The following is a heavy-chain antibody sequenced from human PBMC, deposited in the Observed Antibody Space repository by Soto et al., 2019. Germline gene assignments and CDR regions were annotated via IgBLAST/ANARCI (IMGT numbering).Heavy chain of an antibody. D-gene: IGHD4-17*01. CDR1: GFTFSSYG. Sequence: QVHLVASGGGVVQPGRSLRLSCAASGFTFSSYGMHWVRQAPGKGLEWVAIIWNDGSNKYYADSVKGRFTISIDNSKNTLYLQMNSLRAEDTAVYYCARDLGDYASPFYWGQGTLVTVSS. CDR2: IWNDGSNK. CDR3: ARDLGDYASPFY. J-gene: IGHJ4*02. V-gene: IGHV3-33*01.